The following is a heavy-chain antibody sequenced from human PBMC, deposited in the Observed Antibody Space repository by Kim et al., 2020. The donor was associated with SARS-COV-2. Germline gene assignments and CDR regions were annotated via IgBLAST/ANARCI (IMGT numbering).Heavy chain of an antibody. D-gene: IGHD5-12*01. Sequence: SVTVSCKASGGTFSSYAISWVRQAPGQGLEWMGGINTIFGTANYAQKFQGRVTITADESTSTAYMELSSLRSEDTAVYYCARANSGYDRRLLCGMDVWG. CDR3: ARANSGYDRRLLCGMDV. CDR1: GGTFSSYA. J-gene: IGHJ6*02. V-gene: IGHV1-69*13. CDR2: INTIFGTA.